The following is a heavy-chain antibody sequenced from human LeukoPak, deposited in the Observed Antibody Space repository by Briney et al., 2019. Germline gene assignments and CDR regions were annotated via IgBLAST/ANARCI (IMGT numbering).Heavy chain of an antibody. CDR2: ISYDGSNK. J-gene: IGHJ3*02. V-gene: IGHV3-30-3*01. D-gene: IGHD3-3*01. Sequence: PGGSLRLSCAASGFTFSSYAMHWARQAPGKGLEWVAVISYDGSNKYYADSVKGRFTISRDNSKNTLYLQMNSLRAEDTAVYYCARVRELRFLEWLSNTGIHHDAFDIWGQGTMVTVSS. CDR1: GFTFSSYA. CDR3: ARVRELRFLEWLSNTGIHHDAFDI.